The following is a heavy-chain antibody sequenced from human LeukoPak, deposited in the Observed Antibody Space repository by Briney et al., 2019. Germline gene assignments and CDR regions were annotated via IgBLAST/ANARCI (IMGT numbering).Heavy chain of an antibody. Sequence: PGGSLSLSCAASGFTFSAYWMSWVRQAPGKGLEWVANIKQDGSDKYYVDSVKGRFTISRDNAKNSLYLQMNSLRAEDTAVYYDARKTVVGSYFDYWGQGTPVTVSS. V-gene: IGHV3-7*03. J-gene: IGHJ4*02. D-gene: IGHD2-21*01. CDR2: IKQDGSDK. CDR3: ARKTVVGSYFDY. CDR1: GFTFSAYW.